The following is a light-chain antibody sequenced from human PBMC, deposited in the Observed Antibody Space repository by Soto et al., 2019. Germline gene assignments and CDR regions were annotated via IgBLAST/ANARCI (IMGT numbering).Light chain of an antibody. CDR3: QQYYSSPFT. V-gene: IGKV4-1*01. CDR1: QSVLYSPNNKNY. J-gene: IGKJ2*01. CDR2: CAS. Sequence: DIVMIQSPDSLAVSLGERATINCKSSQSVLYSPNNKNYLGWYQQKPGQHPKLLIYCASSPESGVPDRFSGSGSGTDFTLTISILQAEDVAVYYGQQYYSSPFTFGQGTKLEIK.